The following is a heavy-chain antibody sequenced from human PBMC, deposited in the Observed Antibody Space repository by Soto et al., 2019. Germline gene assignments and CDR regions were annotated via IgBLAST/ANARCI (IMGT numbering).Heavy chain of an antibody. CDR2: IIPIFGTA. V-gene: IGHV1-69*13. Sequence: SVKVSCKASGGTFSSYAISWVRQAPGQGLEWMGGIIPIFGTANYAQKFQGRVTITADESTSTAYMELSSLRSEDTAVYYCARSVVVITDSYYFDYWGQGTLVTVSS. CDR3: ARSVVVITDSYYFDY. CDR1: GGTFSSYA. D-gene: IGHD3-22*01. J-gene: IGHJ4*02.